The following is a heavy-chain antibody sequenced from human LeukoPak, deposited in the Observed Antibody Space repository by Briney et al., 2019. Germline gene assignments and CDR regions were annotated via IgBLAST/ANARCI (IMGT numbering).Heavy chain of an antibody. CDR3: ARVRGWNYYGSGSHDY. V-gene: IGHV3-48*04. J-gene: IGHJ4*02. CDR2: ISSSSSTI. D-gene: IGHD3-10*01. Sequence: GGSLRLSCAASGFTFSSYSMNWVRQAPGKGLEWVSYISSSSSTIYYADSVKGRFTISRDNAKNSLYLQMNSLRAEDTAVYYCARVRGWNYYGSGSHDYWGQGTLVTVSS. CDR1: GFTFSSYS.